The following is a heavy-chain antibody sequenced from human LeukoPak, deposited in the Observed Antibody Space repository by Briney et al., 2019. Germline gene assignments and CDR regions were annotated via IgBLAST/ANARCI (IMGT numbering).Heavy chain of an antibody. Sequence: PGGSLRLSCAASGFTFSGYGMHWVRQAPGKGLDWVAVIWYDGNTKYYSDSVKGRFTISRDNSKNTLYLQMNSLRAEDTAVYCCARETQGGNFDYWGQGTLVTVSS. V-gene: IGHV3-33*01. CDR3: ARETQGGNFDY. CDR2: IWYDGNTK. D-gene: IGHD1-26*01. CDR1: GFTFSGYG. J-gene: IGHJ4*02.